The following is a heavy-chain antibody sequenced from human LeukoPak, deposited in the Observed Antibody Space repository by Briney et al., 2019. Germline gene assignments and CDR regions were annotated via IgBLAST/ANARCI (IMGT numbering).Heavy chain of an antibody. CDR3: AKPQGLWFGDSSPDY. D-gene: IGHD3-10*01. J-gene: IGHJ4*02. Sequence: GGSLRLSCAASGFTFSDFYMSWIRQAPGKGLEWVSYISSSGSTTYYADSVKGRVTISRDNAKNSVDLQLNRLRAEDTAVYYCAKPQGLWFGDSSPDYWGQGTLVTVSS. CDR1: GFTFSDFY. V-gene: IGHV3-11*04. CDR2: ISSSGSTT.